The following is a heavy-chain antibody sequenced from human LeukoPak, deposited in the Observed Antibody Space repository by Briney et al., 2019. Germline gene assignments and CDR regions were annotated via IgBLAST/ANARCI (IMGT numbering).Heavy chain of an antibody. CDR1: GGSFSGHY. Sequence: SETLSLTCAVYGGSFSGHYWSWIRQPPGKGLEWIGEINHSGSTNYNPSLKSRVTISVDTSKNQSSLKLSSVTAADTAVYYCATYYYDFWSGYSARFDYWGQGTLVTVSS. V-gene: IGHV4-34*01. CDR3: ATYYYDFWSGYSARFDY. CDR2: INHSGST. D-gene: IGHD3-3*01. J-gene: IGHJ4*02.